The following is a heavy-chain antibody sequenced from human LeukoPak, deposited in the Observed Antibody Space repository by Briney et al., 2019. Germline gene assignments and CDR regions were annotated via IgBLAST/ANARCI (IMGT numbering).Heavy chain of an antibody. CDR3: ARSRGRLYYDSSGYYLHVAFDI. CDR2: ISSSSSYM. Sequence: GGSLRLSCAASGFTFSSYSMNWVRQAPGKGLEWVSSISSSSSYMYYADSVKGRFTISRDNAKNSLYLQMNSLRAEDTAVYYCARSRGRLYYDSSGYYLHVAFDIWGQGTMVTVSS. J-gene: IGHJ3*02. V-gene: IGHV3-21*01. D-gene: IGHD3-22*01. CDR1: GFTFSSYS.